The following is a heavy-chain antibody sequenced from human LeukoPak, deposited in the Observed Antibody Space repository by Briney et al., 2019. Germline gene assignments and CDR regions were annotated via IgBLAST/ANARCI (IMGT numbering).Heavy chain of an antibody. V-gene: IGHV1-69*04. CDR1: GGTFSSYA. Sequence: SVKVSCKASGGTFSSYAISWVRQSPGQRLEWMGRIIPILGIANYAQKFQGRVTITADKSTSTAYMELSSLRSEDTAVYYCARDVEMATIKVGLYYFDYWGQGTLVTVSS. D-gene: IGHD5-24*01. CDR2: IIPILGIA. J-gene: IGHJ4*02. CDR3: ARDVEMATIKVGLYYFDY.